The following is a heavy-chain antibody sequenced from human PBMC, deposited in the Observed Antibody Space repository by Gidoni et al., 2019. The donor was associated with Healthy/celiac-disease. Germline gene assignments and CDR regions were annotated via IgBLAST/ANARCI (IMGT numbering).Heavy chain of an antibody. CDR2: TYYRSKWYN. V-gene: IGHV6-1*01. CDR3: ARDRQTYDFWSGYSDYAFDI. CDR1: GDSVSSNRAA. J-gene: IGHJ3*02. D-gene: IGHD3-3*01. Sequence: QVQLQQSGPGLVKPSQTLSLTCAISGDSVSSNRAAWNWIRQSPSRGLEWLGRTYYRSKWYNDYAVSVKSRITINPDTSKNQFSLQLNSVTPEDTAVYYCARDRQTYDFWSGYSDYAFDIWGQGTMVTVSS.